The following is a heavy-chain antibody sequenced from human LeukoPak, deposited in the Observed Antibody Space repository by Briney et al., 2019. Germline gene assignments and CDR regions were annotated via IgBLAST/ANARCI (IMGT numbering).Heavy chain of an antibody. CDR1: GGSFSGYY. V-gene: IGHV4-34*01. CDR3: ARTTEGYCRGRSCYSYYYYMDV. CDR2: INHSGST. D-gene: IGHD2-15*01. Sequence: PSETLSLTCAVYGGSFSGYYWSWIRQPPGKGLEWIGEINHSGSTNYNPSLKSRVTISVDTSKNQFSLKLSSVTAADTALYYCARTTEGYCRGRSCYSYYYYMDVWGKGTTVTVSS. J-gene: IGHJ6*03.